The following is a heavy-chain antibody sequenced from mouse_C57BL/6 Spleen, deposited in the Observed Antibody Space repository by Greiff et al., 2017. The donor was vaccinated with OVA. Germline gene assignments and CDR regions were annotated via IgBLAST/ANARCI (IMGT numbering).Heavy chain of an antibody. CDR1: GFTFSSYG. V-gene: IGHV5-6*01. D-gene: IGHD4-1*01. CDR3: ARQENWDDAMDY. Sequence: EVKLQESGGDLVKPGGSLKLSCAASGFTFSSYGMSWVRQTPDKRLEWVATISSGGSYTYYPDSVKGRFTISRDNAKNTLYLQMSSLKSEDTAMYYCARQENWDDAMDYWGQGTSVTVSS. J-gene: IGHJ4*01. CDR2: ISSGGSYT.